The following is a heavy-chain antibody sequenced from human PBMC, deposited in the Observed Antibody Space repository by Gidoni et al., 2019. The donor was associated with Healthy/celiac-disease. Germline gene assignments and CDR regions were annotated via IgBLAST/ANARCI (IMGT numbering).Heavy chain of an antibody. Sequence: QVQLVESGGGVVQPGRSLRLSCAASGFTFSSYGMHWVRQAPGKGLEWVAVISYDGSNKYYADSVKGRFTISRDNSKNTLYLQMNSLRTEDTAVYYCAKNNYGGNRDYYGMDVWGQGTTVTVSS. D-gene: IGHD4-17*01. CDR3: AKNNYGGNRDYYGMDV. J-gene: IGHJ6*02. CDR2: ISYDGSNK. CDR1: GFTFSSYG. V-gene: IGHV3-30*18.